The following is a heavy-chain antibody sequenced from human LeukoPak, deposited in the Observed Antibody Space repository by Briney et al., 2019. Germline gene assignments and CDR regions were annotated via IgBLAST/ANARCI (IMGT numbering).Heavy chain of an antibody. CDR1: GFTFSSYG. V-gene: IGHV3-30*02. CDR2: IRYDGSNK. Sequence: PGGSLRLSCAASGFTFSSYGMHWVRQAPGKGLEWVAFIRYDGSNKYYADSVKGRFTISRDNSKNTLYLQMNSLRAEDTAVYYCAIPLHILTGYYTPDAFDIWGQGTMVTVSS. D-gene: IGHD3-9*01. CDR3: AIPLHILTGYYTPDAFDI. J-gene: IGHJ3*02.